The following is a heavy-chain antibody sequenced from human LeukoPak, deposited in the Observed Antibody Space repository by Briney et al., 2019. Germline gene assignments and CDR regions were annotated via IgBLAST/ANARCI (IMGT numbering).Heavy chain of an antibody. Sequence: SGGSLRLSCVGSGFTFSSYAMRWVRQIPGKGLEWVSAISNSGGSTYCADSVKGRFTISRDNSIDTVYLQMNSLRAEDTAIYYCTKGQRGNSGYFYFDQWGQGTLVTVSS. CDR3: TKGQRGNSGYFYFDQ. J-gene: IGHJ4*02. D-gene: IGHD3-22*01. V-gene: IGHV3-23*01. CDR1: GFTFSSYA. CDR2: ISNSGGST.